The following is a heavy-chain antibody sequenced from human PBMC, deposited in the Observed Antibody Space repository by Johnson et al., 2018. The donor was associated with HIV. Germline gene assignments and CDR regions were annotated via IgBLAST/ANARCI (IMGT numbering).Heavy chain of an antibody. J-gene: IGHJ3*02. Sequence: QVQLVESGGGLVKPGGSLRLSCAASGFTFSDYYMTWIRQAPGKGLEWVSYISSSGDIIRYADSVKGRFTISRDNAKNSLNLQMNSLRDEDTAVYYCARRTVTALFDIWGQGTMVTVSS. D-gene: IGHD4-17*01. CDR3: ARRTVTALFDI. V-gene: IGHV3-11*04. CDR2: ISSSGDII. CDR1: GFTFSDYY.